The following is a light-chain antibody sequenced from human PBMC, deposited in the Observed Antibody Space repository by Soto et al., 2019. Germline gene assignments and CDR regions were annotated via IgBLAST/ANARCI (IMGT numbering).Light chain of an antibody. CDR2: DAS. V-gene: IGKV3-11*01. CDR1: QSVGRF. J-gene: IGKJ3*01. Sequence: EIVLTQSPATLSLSPGERATLSCRASQSVGRFLAWYQQKSGQTPRLLIYDASNRAPGIPARFGGSGSGTDFTLTISSLEPEDFAVYYCQHRSNWLGTFGPGTKVDIK. CDR3: QHRSNWLGT.